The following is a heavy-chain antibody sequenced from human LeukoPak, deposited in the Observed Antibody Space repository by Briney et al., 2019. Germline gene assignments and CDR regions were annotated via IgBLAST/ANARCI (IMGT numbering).Heavy chain of an antibody. CDR1: GFTFSSFT. CDR3: ARDVVVLSFDY. J-gene: IGHJ4*02. D-gene: IGHD2-21*01. CDR2: ISSHSNYI. V-gene: IGHV3-21*01. Sequence: GGSLRLACAASGFTFSSFTMNWVRQAPGEGLEWVSSISSHSNYIYYADSVKGRFTISRDNAKNSLYLQMNSLRAEDTAVYYCARDVVVLSFDYWGQGILVTVSS.